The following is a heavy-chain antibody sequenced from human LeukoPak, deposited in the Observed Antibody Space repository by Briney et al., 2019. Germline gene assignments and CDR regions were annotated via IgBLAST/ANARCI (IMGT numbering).Heavy chain of an antibody. Sequence: KPSETLSLTCTVSGGSISSSSYYWGWIRQPPGKGLEWIGSIYYSGSTYYNPSLKSRVTISVDTSKNQFSLKLSSVTAADTAVYYCARVPFGVPRRLAANFDYWGQGTLVTVSS. CDR2: IYYSGST. V-gene: IGHV4-39*07. CDR1: GGSISSSSYY. D-gene: IGHD3-3*01. J-gene: IGHJ4*02. CDR3: ARVPFGVPRRLAANFDY.